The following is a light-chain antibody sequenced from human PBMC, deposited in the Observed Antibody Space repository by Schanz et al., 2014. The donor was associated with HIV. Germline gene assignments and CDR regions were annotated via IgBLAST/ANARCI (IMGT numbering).Light chain of an antibody. CDR1: SSDVGGYNY. CDR2: EVS. Sequence: QSVLTQPPSASGSPGQSVTLSCTGTSSDVGGYNYVSWYQQHPGKAPKLMIYEVSNRPSGVSNRFSGSKSGNTASLTISGLQPEDEADYYCNSYSHSNTYVFGSGTKLTVL. J-gene: IGLJ1*01. CDR3: NSYSHSNTYV. V-gene: IGLV2-14*03.